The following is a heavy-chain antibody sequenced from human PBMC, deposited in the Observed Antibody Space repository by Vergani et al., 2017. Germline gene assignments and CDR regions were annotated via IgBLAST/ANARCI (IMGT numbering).Heavy chain of an antibody. D-gene: IGHD6-6*01. Sequence: QVQLQESGPGLVKPSETLSLTCIVSGGPISPFYWSWIRQPAGKGREVSGRIYTSESTNYNPSLKSRVTMSVDTSKNQFSLKLGSVTAADTAVYYCAREDSSSVGFLAYWGQGALVTVSS. CDR3: AREDSSSVGFLAY. V-gene: IGHV4-4*07. CDR2: IYTSEST. CDR1: GGPISPFY. J-gene: IGHJ4*02.